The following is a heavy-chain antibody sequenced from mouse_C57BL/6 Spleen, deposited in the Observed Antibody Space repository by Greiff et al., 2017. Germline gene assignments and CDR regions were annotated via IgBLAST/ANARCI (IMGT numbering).Heavy chain of an antibody. CDR2: IDPSDSYT. V-gene: IGHV1-50*01. Sequence: VQLQQPGAELVKPGASVKLSCKASGYTFTSYWMQWVKQRPGQGLEWIGEIDPSDSYTNYNQKFKGKATLTVDTSSSTAYMQLSSLTSEDSAVYYCARGWGNYWYYFDYWGQGTTLTVSS. CDR1: GYTFTSYW. D-gene: IGHD2-1*01. J-gene: IGHJ2*01. CDR3: ARGWGNYWYYFDY.